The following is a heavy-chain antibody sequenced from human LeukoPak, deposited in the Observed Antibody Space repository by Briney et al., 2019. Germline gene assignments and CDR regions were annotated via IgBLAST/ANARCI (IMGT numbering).Heavy chain of an antibody. CDR1: GFTFSSYW. D-gene: IGHD4-17*01. Sequence: GGSLRLSCAASGFTFSSYWMHWVRQAPGKGLVWVSRINSDGSSTYYADSVKGRFTISRDNSKNTLYLQMNSLRAEDTAVYYCARYGDRGARPDYWGQGTLVTVSS. J-gene: IGHJ4*02. CDR2: INSDGSST. V-gene: IGHV3-74*01. CDR3: ARYGDRGARPDY.